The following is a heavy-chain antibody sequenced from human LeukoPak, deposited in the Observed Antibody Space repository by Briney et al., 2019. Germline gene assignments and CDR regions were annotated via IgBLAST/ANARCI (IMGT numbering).Heavy chain of an antibody. V-gene: IGHV3-23*01. CDR3: AAVPGIIIAGYFAS. CDR1: GFTFTSSA. J-gene: IGHJ4*02. Sequence: RPGGSLRLSCVASGFTFTSSAMTWVRQAPGKGLEWVSVVGSTGGTTYYADSVKGRFTISRDNAKNTMILQMNNLRVEDTAVYYCAAVPGIIIAGYFASWGRGTLVAVSA. D-gene: IGHD3-10*02. CDR2: VGSTGGTT.